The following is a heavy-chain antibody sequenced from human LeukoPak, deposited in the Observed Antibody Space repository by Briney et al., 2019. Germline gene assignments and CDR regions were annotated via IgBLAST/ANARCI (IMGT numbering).Heavy chain of an antibody. Sequence: PSETLSLTCTVSGGSISSYYWSWIRQPPGKGLEWIGYISYSGSTNYNPSLTSRVTMSADSSMNQFSLKVSSVTAADTAVYYCARGSISWPARFDFWGQGTLVTVSS. D-gene: IGHD6-13*01. CDR1: GGSISSYY. V-gene: IGHV4-59*01. CDR3: ARGSISWPARFDF. CDR2: ISYSGST. J-gene: IGHJ5*01.